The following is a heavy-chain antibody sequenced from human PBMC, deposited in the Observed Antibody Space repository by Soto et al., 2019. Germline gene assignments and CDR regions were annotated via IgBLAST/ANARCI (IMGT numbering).Heavy chain of an antibody. CDR2: IYYSGST. J-gene: IGHJ5*02. Sequence: QVQLQESGPGLVKPSETLSLTCTVSGGSVSSGSYYWSWIRQPPGKGLEWIGYIYYSGSTNYNPSLMSRVTIAVDTSKNQFSLKLSSVTAADTAVYYCARAVLVPAAIGWFDPWGQGTLVTVSS. CDR3: ARAVLVPAAIGWFDP. V-gene: IGHV4-61*01. D-gene: IGHD2-2*01. CDR1: GGSVSSGSYY.